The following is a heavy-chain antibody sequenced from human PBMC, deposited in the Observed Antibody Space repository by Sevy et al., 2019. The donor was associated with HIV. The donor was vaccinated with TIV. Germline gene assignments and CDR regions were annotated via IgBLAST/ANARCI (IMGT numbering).Heavy chain of an antibody. J-gene: IGHJ4*02. CDR2: ITSSSDYI. Sequence: LSLTCAASGFTFSNYNMNWVRQAPGKGLEWVSSITSSSDYIYDADSVKGRFTISRDNAKNSLYLQMNSLRAEDTAVYYCARDRRTLNYYASSGYNYYFDYWGQGTLVTVS. CDR1: GFTFSNYN. D-gene: IGHD3-22*01. CDR3: ARDRRTLNYYASSGYNYYFDY. V-gene: IGHV3-21*01.